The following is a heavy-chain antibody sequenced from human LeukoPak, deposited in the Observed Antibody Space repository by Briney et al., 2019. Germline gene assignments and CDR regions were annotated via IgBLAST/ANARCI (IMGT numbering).Heavy chain of an antibody. CDR1: RFTFSSYD. V-gene: IGHV3-30*02. D-gene: IGHD3-22*01. J-gene: IGHJ4*02. CDR2: IRYDGSSK. CDR3: AKRSSTSSGYFDL. Sequence: GGSLRLSCAASRFTFSSYDMHWVRQAPGKGLEWVAFIRYDGSSKYYADSVKGRFTISRDNSKNMQYLQMNSLRAEDTAIYYCAKRSSTSSGYFDLWGWGTLVTVSS.